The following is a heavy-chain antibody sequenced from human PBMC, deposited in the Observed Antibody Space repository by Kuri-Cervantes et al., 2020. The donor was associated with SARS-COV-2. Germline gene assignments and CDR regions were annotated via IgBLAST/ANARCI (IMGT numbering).Heavy chain of an antibody. D-gene: IGHD2-15*01. CDR1: GFTVSSNY. V-gene: IGHV3-66*01. Sequence: GESLKISCAASGFTVSSNYMSWVRQAPGKGLEWVSVIYSGGSTYYADSVKGRFTISRDNSKNTLYLQMNSLRAEDTAVYYCARGTYCSGGSCYWANYYMDVWGKGTTVTVSS. J-gene: IGHJ6*03. CDR2: IYSGGST. CDR3: ARGTYCSGGSCYWANYYMDV.